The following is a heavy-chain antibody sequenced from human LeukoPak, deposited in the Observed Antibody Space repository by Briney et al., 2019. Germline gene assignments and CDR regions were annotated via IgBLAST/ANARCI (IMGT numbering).Heavy chain of an antibody. Sequence: SETLSLTCTVSGGSISSYYWSWIRQPPGKGLEWIGYIYYSGSTNYNPSLKSQVTISVDTSKNQFSLKLSSVTAADTAVYYCARGSTRYYDFWSGYSYDAFDIWGQGTMVTVSS. J-gene: IGHJ3*02. D-gene: IGHD3-3*01. CDR3: ARGSTRYYDFWSGYSYDAFDI. V-gene: IGHV4-59*01. CDR1: GGSISSYY. CDR2: IYYSGST.